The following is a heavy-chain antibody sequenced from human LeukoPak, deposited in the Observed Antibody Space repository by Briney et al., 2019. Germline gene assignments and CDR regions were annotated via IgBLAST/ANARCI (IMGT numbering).Heavy chain of an antibody. CDR1: GYTLTELS. Sequence: ASVTVSCTVSGYTLTELSMHWVRQAPGTGLEWMGGFDPEDGETIYAQKFQGRVTMTEDTSTDTAYMELSSLRSEDTAVYYCATDPYYYDSSGYQYWGQGTLVTVSS. J-gene: IGHJ4*02. V-gene: IGHV1-24*01. CDR2: FDPEDGET. D-gene: IGHD3-22*01. CDR3: ATDPYYYDSSGYQY.